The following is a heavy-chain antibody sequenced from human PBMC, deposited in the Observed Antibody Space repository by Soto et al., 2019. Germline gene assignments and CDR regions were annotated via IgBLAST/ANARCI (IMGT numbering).Heavy chain of an antibody. CDR2: TRNKANSYTT. CDR3: AKWTAYYYDSSGSRYFDL. J-gene: IGHJ2*01. V-gene: IGHV3-72*01. D-gene: IGHD3-22*01. CDR1: GFTFSDHY. Sequence: GGSLRRSCAASGFTFSDHYMDWVRQAPGKGLEWVGRTRNKANSYTTEYAASVKGRFTISRDDSKNSLYLHMNSLRAEDTAVYYCAKWTAYYYDSSGSRYFDLWGRGTLVTVSS.